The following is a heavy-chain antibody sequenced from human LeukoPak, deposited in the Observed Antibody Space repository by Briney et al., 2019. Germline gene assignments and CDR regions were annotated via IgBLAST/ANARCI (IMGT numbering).Heavy chain of an antibody. CDR2: IYYSGST. CDR3: ARLDIGSSSWKGSKGLYYYYYGMDV. CDR1: GGSISSGGYS. V-gene: IGHV4-39*01. D-gene: IGHD6-13*01. Sequence: PSETLSLTCTVSGGSISSGGYSWGWIRQPPGKGLEWIGSIYYSGSTYYNPSLKSRVTISVDTSKNQFSLKLSSVTAADTAVYYCARLDIGSSSWKGSKGLYYYYYGMDVWGQGTTVTVSS. J-gene: IGHJ6*02.